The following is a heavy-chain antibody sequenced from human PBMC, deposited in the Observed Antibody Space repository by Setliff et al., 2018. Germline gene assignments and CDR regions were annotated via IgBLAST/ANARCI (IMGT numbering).Heavy chain of an antibody. CDR2: IYYTGST. J-gene: IGHJ4*02. V-gene: IGHV4-39*07. Sequence: SETLSLTCTVSGGSISSSSHYWGWIRQPPGKGLEWIGSIYYTGSTYYNPSLKSRVTMSVDTSKRQFSLKLGSATAADTAVYYCARDMGQPYYFESWGLGTLVTAS. CDR3: ARDMGQPYYFES. CDR1: GGSISSSSHY. D-gene: IGHD1-1*01.